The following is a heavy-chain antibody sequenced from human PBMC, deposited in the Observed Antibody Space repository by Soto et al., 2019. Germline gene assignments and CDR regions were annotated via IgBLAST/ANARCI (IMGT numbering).Heavy chain of an antibody. V-gene: IGHV3-72*01. Sequence: EVQLAESGGGLVQPGGSLRLSCAASGFTFSDHYMDWVRQAPGKGLEWVGRSRDKVHSHTTEYAASVKGRFTISRGDSENSLYLQTNSLKTEDTAVYYCAKGVVSTGDFDYWGQGPGVTVSS. CDR3: AKGVVSTGDFDY. J-gene: IGHJ4*02. CDR2: SRDKVHSHTT. CDR1: GFTFSDHY. D-gene: IGHD5-12*01.